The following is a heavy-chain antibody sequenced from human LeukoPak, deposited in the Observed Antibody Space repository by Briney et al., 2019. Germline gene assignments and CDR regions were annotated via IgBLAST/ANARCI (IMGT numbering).Heavy chain of an antibody. Sequence: WGSLRLSCAAPGFTFKSHWMYWVRQAPGKGLVYVSRINSDGTSSSSADSVKGRFTISRDNAKNTLYLQMNNLRAGDAAVYYCARGDSSSFYSFFYGLDVWGQGTTVTVSS. CDR2: INSDGTSS. D-gene: IGHD6-13*01. CDR3: ARGDSSSFYSFFYGLDV. V-gene: IGHV3-74*01. CDR1: GFTFKSHW. J-gene: IGHJ6*02.